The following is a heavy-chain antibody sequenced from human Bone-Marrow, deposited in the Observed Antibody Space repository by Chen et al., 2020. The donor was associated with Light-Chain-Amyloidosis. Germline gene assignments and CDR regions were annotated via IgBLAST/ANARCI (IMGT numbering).Heavy chain of an antibody. V-gene: IGHV3-7*05. CDR2: VQGDGSDK. D-gene: IGHD3-16*01. J-gene: IGHJ4*02. Sequence: VQLVASGGGVVQPVESLRLSFAASGISFSNNWMSWVRQAPGKGLEWVANVQGDGSDKYYVDSVKGRFTISRDNAKNSLYLQMNSLRAEDTAVYYCTTEYLGAYDYWGQGTLLTVSS. CDR3: TTEYLGAYDY. CDR1: GISFSNNW.